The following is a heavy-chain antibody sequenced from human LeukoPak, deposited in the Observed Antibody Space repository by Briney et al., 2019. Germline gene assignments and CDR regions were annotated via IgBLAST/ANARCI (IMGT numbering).Heavy chain of an antibody. D-gene: IGHD1-1*01. CDR2: IVVGSGNT. CDR3: AAGYNWNTPPFDP. V-gene: IGHV1-58*01. J-gene: IGHJ5*02. Sequence: SVKVSCEASGFTFTSSAVQWVRQARGQRLEWIGWIVVGSGNTNYAQKFQGRVTITRDMSTSTAYMELSSLRSEDTAVYYCAAGYNWNTPPFDPWGQGTLVTVSS. CDR1: GFTFTSSA.